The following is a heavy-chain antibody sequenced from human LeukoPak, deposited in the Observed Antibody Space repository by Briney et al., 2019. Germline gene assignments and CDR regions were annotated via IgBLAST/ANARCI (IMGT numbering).Heavy chain of an antibody. Sequence: MTSETLSLTCTVSGGSISSSSYYWGWIRQPPGKGLEWIGSIYYSGSTYYNPSLKSRVTISVDTSKNQFSLKLSSVTAADTAVYYCARSLYSGSYYRAFDIWGQGTMVTVPS. CDR1: GGSISSSSYY. CDR3: ARSLYSGSYYRAFDI. CDR2: IYYSGST. J-gene: IGHJ3*02. V-gene: IGHV4-39*07. D-gene: IGHD1-26*01.